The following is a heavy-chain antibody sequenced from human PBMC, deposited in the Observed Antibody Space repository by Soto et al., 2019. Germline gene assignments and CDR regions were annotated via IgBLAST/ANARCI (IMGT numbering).Heavy chain of an antibody. CDR3: ARVAGAKFDF. V-gene: IGHV4-4*07. Sequence: SETLSLTCTISGGSINTYYWSWIRQPAGKGLEWIGRIYHSGYTNPNSSLKSRLTMSVDTSKNQFFLRLSSVTAADTAVYYCARVAGAKFDFWGQGILVTVSS. J-gene: IGHJ4*02. D-gene: IGHD6-19*01. CDR1: GGSINTYY. CDR2: IYHSGYT.